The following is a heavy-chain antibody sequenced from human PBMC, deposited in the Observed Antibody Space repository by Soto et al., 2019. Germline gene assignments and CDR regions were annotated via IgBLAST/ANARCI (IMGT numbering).Heavy chain of an antibody. D-gene: IGHD3-16*01. CDR2: IHQSGDI. Sequence: QVQLKESGPGLVTPWGTLSLTCAVSGDSVSNGNWWCWVRQPPGRGLEWVGEIHQSGDINYNPSLKSRVTVSADRSNNQYSLRLNSVTAADTAMYYCATRTSVFGIVTFYWGQGILVTVSS. CDR3: ATRTSVFGIVTFY. V-gene: IGHV4-4*02. J-gene: IGHJ4*02. CDR1: GDSVSNGNW.